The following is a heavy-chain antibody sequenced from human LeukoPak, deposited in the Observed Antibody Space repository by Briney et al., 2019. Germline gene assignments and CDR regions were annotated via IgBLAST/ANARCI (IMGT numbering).Heavy chain of an antibody. CDR3: ARHSPNGGYNPLDF. CDR1: GFSLSTYW. V-gene: IGHV5-51*01. Sequence: GESLKFSCKPSGFSLSTYWISWVRKLPGKALKWTGAVYPGDTDTLYSSSFRGQVIISADKSINTAYLQWRSLKASDTAIYYFARHSPNGGYNPLDFWGQGTLVTVSS. D-gene: IGHD2-8*01. CDR2: VYPGDTDT. J-gene: IGHJ4*02.